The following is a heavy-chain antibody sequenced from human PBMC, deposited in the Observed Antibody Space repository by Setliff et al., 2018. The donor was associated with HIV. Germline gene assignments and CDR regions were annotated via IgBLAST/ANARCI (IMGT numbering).Heavy chain of an antibody. V-gene: IGHV5-51*01. CDR3: ARRSGYDWGGAYSYGMDV. J-gene: IGHJ6*02. CDR1: GYSFTSYW. D-gene: IGHD5-12*01. CDR2: IYPGDSDT. Sequence: GESLKISCKGSGYSFTSYWIGWVRQMPGKGLEWMGIIYPGDSDTRYSPSFQGQVTISADKSISTAYLQWSSLKASDTAMYYCARRSGYDWGGAYSYGMDVWGQGTTVTVSS.